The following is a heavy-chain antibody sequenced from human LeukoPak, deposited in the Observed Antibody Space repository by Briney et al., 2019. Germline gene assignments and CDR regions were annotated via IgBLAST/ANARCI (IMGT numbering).Heavy chain of an antibody. CDR3: ASSHDI. J-gene: IGHJ3*02. CDR1: GISFSSYW. V-gene: IGHV3-7*01. Sequence: PGGSLRLSCVASGISFSSYWMAWVRQAPGKGLEWVANIKYDGTHKFYPGSVKGRFTISRDNAKNSLFLEMNSLTADDTAVYFCASSHDI. CDR2: IKYDGTHK.